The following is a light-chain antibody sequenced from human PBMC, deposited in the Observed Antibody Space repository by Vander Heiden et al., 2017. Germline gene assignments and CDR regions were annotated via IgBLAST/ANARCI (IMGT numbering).Light chain of an antibody. V-gene: IGLV2-14*01. CDR1: SSDVGSYNF. CDR2: DVS. Sequence: QSALTQPASVSGSPGQSITISCTGTSSDVGSYNFVSWYQQHQGKAPKLMIYDVSDRPSGVSNRFSGSKSGNTASLTISGLRAEDEADYDCSSYTSSNTLYVFGTGTKVTVL. CDR3: SSYTSSNTLYV. J-gene: IGLJ1*01.